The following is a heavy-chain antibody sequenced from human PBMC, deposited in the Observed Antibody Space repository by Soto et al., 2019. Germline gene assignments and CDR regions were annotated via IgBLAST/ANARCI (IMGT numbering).Heavy chain of an antibody. CDR2: IIPIFGTA. CDR1: GGTFSSYA. D-gene: IGHD3-22*01. CDR3: ARYSTSFYDSSGFDY. V-gene: IGHV1-69*13. J-gene: IGHJ4*02. Sequence: SVKVSSKASGGTFSSYALSWVRQAPGQGLEWMGGIIPIFGTANYAQKFQGRVTITADESTSTAYMELSSLRSEDTALYYCARYSTSFYDSSGFDYWGQRTLVTVSS.